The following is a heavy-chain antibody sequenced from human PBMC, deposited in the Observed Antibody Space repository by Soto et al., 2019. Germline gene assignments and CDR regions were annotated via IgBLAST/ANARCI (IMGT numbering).Heavy chain of an antibody. D-gene: IGHD3-10*01. Sequence: SETRSLTCTVSGGSISSSSYYWGWIRQPPGKGLEWIGSIYYSGSTYYNPSLKSRVTISVDTSKNQFSLKLSSVTAADTAVYYCARRQFGELSLWGQGTLVTVSS. CDR2: IYYSGST. J-gene: IGHJ4*02. CDR1: GGSISSSSYY. V-gene: IGHV4-39*01. CDR3: ARRQFGELSL.